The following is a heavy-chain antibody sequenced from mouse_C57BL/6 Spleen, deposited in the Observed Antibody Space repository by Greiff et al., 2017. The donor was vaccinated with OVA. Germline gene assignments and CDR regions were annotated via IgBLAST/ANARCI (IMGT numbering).Heavy chain of an antibody. J-gene: IGHJ4*01. CDR2: ISSGSSTI. D-gene: IGHD1-1*01. CDR3: AREGYYGSSYPYYYAMDY. CDR1: GFTFSDYG. Sequence: EVKLQESGGGLVKPGGSLKLSCAASGFTFSDYGMHWVRQAPEKGLEWVAYISSGSSTIYYADTVKGRFTISRDNAKNTLFLQMTSLRSEDTAMYYCAREGYYGSSYPYYYAMDYWGQGTSVTVSS. V-gene: IGHV5-17*01.